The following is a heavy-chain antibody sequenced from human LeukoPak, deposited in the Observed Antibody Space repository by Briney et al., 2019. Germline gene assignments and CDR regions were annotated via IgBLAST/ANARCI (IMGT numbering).Heavy chain of an antibody. Sequence: GGSLRLSCGASGFTFSSYWMSWVRQAPGKGLEWVANVKQDGSEKYYVDSVKGRFTISRDNAKNSLYLQMNSLRAEDTAVYYCARGFLEWLLYYYYYMDVWGKGTTVTVSS. CDR1: GFTFSSYW. D-gene: IGHD3-3*01. CDR3: ARGFLEWLLYYYYYMDV. CDR2: VKQDGSEK. J-gene: IGHJ6*03. V-gene: IGHV3-7*01.